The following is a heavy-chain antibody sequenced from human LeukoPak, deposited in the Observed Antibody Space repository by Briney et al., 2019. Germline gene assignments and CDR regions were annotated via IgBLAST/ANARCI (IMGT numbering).Heavy chain of an antibody. D-gene: IGHD6-13*01. CDR1: GFIFSGYG. V-gene: IGHV3-30*18. Sequence: GGSLRLSCAASGFIFSGYGMHWVRQAPGKGLEWVAVISYDGSNKYYADSVKGRFTISRDNSQNTLYLQMNSLRAEDTAVYYCAKGGKQRLVRISFDYWGQGTLVTVSS. CDR2: ISYDGSNK. CDR3: AKGGKQRLVRISFDY. J-gene: IGHJ4*02.